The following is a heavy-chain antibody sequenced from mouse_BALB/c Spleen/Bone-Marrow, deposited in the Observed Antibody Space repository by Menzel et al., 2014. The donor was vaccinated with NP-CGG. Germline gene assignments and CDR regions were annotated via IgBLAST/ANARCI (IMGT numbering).Heavy chain of an antibody. V-gene: IGHV14-3*02. CDR2: IDPANGNA. CDR1: GFNIKDTY. J-gene: IGHJ2*01. CDR3: AIDFYFDY. Sequence: AQLQQSGAELVKPGASVRMSCTASGFNIKDTYMHWVKQRPDQGLEWIGRIDPANGNAKHDPKFQGKAAITADTSSNTTYLQLSSLTSEDTAVYYCAIDFYFDYRGQGTTLTFSS.